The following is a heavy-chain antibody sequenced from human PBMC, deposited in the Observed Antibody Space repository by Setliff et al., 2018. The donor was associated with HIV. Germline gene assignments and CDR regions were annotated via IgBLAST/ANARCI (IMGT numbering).Heavy chain of an antibody. Sequence: ASVKVSCKASGYTFSSYDISWVRQATGQGLEWMGWMNPNSGNTGYAQKFQGRVTMTRDTSISTAYMELNNLKFEDTAVYYCARARRDSYDRGRRNHYYIDVWGKGTTVTAP. CDR1: GYTFSSYD. J-gene: IGHJ6*03. CDR2: MNPNSGNT. CDR3: ARARRDSYDRGRRNHYYIDV. D-gene: IGHD3-22*01. V-gene: IGHV1-8*02.